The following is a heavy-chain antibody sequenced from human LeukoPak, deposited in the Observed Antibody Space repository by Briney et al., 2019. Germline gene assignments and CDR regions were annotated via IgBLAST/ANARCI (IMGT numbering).Heavy chain of an antibody. D-gene: IGHD6-19*01. V-gene: IGHV4-61*02. Sequence: PSETLSLTCTVSGDSISSGDYYWSWIRPPAGKGLEWIGRISSSGSTNYNPSLKSRVTISVDTSKNQFSLKLSSVTAADTAVYYCARANSGWYDYWGQGTLVTVSS. CDR3: ARANSGWYDY. CDR2: ISSSGST. J-gene: IGHJ4*02. CDR1: GDSISSGDYY.